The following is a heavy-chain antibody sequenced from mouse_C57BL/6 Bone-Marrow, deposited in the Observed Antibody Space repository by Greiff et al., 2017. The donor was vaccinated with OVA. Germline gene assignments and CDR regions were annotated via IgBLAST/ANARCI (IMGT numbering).Heavy chain of an antibody. CDR1: GYAFSSSW. CDR3: AREGTGSNYERGN. J-gene: IGHJ2*01. Sequence: QVQLQQSGPELVKPGASVKISCKASGYAFSSSWMNWVKQRPGKGLEWIGRIYPGDGDTNYNGKFKGKATLTADKSSSTAYMQLSSLTSEDSAVYFCAREGTGSNYERGNWGQGTTLTVSS. V-gene: IGHV1-82*01. CDR2: IYPGDGDT. D-gene: IGHD2-5*01.